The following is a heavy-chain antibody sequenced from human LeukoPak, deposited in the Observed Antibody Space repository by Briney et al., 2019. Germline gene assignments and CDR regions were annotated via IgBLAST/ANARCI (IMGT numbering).Heavy chain of an antibody. CDR2: INPNSGGT. Sequence: ASVKVSCKASGYTFTGYYMHWVRQAPGQGLEWMGWINPNSGGTNYAQKFQGRVTMTRDTSISTAYMELSRLRSDDTAVYYCARVAMGTGYDAFDIWGQGTMVTVSS. CDR1: GYTFTGYY. D-gene: IGHD3/OR15-3a*01. J-gene: IGHJ3*02. V-gene: IGHV1-2*02. CDR3: ARVAMGTGYDAFDI.